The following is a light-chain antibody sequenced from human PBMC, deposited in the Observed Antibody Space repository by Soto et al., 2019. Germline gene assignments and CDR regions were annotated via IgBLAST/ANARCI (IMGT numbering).Light chain of an antibody. Sequence: IVLAQSPDTLSLSPCDRATLSCRASQTVPSSHLAPYLAWHQHKPGQAPRLLIYGASSRATGIPDRFSGSGSETDFTLTISSLQPEDFAVYYCQQYGASPYTFGQGTRLEIK. J-gene: IGKJ2*01. CDR1: QTVPSSHLAPY. V-gene: IGKV3-20*01. CDR2: GAS. CDR3: QQYGASPYT.